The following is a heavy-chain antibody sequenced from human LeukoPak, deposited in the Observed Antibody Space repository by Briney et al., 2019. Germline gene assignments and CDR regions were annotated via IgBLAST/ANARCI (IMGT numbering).Heavy chain of an antibody. CDR2: ISGSGNRT. Sequence: GGSLRLSCAASGFTFSSYAMSWVRQAPGKGLEWVSSISGSGNRTYYADSVKGRFTISRDNSKNTLFLQMNSLRAEDTAVYYCARDWRYCSSSSCLAMDVWGQGTTVTVSS. CDR3: ARDWRYCSSSSCLAMDV. V-gene: IGHV3-23*01. J-gene: IGHJ6*02. CDR1: GFTFSSYA. D-gene: IGHD2-2*01.